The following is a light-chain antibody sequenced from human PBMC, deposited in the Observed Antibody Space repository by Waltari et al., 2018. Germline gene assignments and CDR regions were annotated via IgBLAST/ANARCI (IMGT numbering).Light chain of an antibody. CDR1: NIDVGAYNY. V-gene: IGLV2-8*01. CDR3: SSYAHNNHFV. CDR2: EVT. Sequence: QSVLTQPPSATGSPGQSVPISCTGTNIDVGAYNYFSWYQQHPGKVPKLLIYEVTKRPSGVPDRFSGSKSGNTASLTVSGLQADDEADYYCSSYAHNNHFVFGTGTKVTVL. J-gene: IGLJ1*01.